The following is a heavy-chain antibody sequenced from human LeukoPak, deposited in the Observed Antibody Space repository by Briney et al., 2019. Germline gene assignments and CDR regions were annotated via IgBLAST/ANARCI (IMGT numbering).Heavy chain of an antibody. Sequence: QSGGSLRLSCAASGLTFSSNWMNWVRQAPGKGLVWVSRINSDGSTITYADSVKGRFTISRDNAKNTLYLQMNSLRAEDTAVYYCANMAVPALGQGTLVTVSS. CDR3: ANMAVPA. CDR1: GLTFSSNW. CDR2: INSDGSTI. V-gene: IGHV3-74*01. J-gene: IGHJ5*02. D-gene: IGHD6-19*01.